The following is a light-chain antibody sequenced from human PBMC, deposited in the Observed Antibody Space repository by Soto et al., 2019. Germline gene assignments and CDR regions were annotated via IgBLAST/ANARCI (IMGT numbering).Light chain of an antibody. J-gene: IGKJ1*01. CDR2: DAS. CDR3: QQRSNWPPT. Sequence: EIVLTQSXATLSLSPGERATLSCRASQSVSSYLAWFQQKPGQAPRLLIYDASNRATGVPARFSGIGSGTDFTLTISSLEPEDFAVYYCQQRSNWPPTFGQGTKVEI. V-gene: IGKV3-11*01. CDR1: QSVSSY.